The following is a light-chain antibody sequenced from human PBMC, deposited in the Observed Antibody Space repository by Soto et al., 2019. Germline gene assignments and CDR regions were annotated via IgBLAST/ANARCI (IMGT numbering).Light chain of an antibody. CDR1: QSVASN. J-gene: IGKJ2*01. V-gene: IGKV3-15*01. CDR2: GAS. Sequence: EIVMTQSPASLSVSPGDGATLSCRASQSVASNVAWYQQKPGQSPRLLIHGASTRAVGVPARFSGSGSGTDFTLTINSLQSEDFAVYYCQQYHNWPPQYTFGQGTKLHIK. CDR3: QQYHNWPPQYT.